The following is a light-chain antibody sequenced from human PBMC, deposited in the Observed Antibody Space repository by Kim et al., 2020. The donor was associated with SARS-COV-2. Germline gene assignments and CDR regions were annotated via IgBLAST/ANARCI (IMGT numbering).Light chain of an antibody. CDR2: DVS. CDR1: SGDVGRYNY. Sequence: SITISCTGTSGDVGRYNYVSWYQQYPGKAPKLMIYDVSNRPSGVSNRFSGSKSGNTASLTISGLQAEDEADYYCSSYSSSSTFYVFGTGTKVTVL. J-gene: IGLJ1*01. CDR3: SSYSSSSTFYV. V-gene: IGLV2-14*03.